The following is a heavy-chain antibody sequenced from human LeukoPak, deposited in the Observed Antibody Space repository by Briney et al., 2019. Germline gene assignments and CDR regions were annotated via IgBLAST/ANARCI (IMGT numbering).Heavy chain of an antibody. J-gene: IGHJ4*02. CDR3: ARQRTSDFWGDSSGYYFDY. CDR1: GYSFTNYW. V-gene: IGHV5-51*01. Sequence: GESLKISCKGSGYSFTNYWIAWVRQMPGKGLEWMGIIYPGDSNTRSSPSFQGQVTISVDKSINTAYLQWSSLKDSDTAMYYCARQRTSDFWGDSSGYYFDYWGQGTLVTVSS. CDR2: IYPGDSNT. D-gene: IGHD3-3*01.